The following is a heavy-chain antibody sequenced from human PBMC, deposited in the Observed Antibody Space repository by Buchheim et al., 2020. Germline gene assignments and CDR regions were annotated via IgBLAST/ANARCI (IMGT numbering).Heavy chain of an antibody. Sequence: QVQLQESGPGLVKPSETLSLTCTVSGGSISSYNWSWIRQPPGKGLEWIGYIFYSGSTNYNPSLKSRVTISVDTSKNQFSLKLSSVTAADTAVYYCARHSLDGWPCFDYWGQGTL. J-gene: IGHJ4*02. CDR3: ARHSLDGWPCFDY. CDR1: GGSISSYN. D-gene: IGHD5-24*01. V-gene: IGHV4-59*01. CDR2: IFYSGST.